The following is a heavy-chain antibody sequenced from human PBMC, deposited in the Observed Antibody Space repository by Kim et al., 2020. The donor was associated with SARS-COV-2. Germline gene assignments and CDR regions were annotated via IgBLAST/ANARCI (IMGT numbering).Heavy chain of an antibody. V-gene: IGHV3-23*01. CDR3: AKARITGTTRDY. J-gene: IGHJ4*02. Sequence: GNSGKGRLTISRDNSKNTLYRQMNSLRAEDTAVYYCAKARITGTTRDYWGQGTLVTVSS. D-gene: IGHD1-20*01.